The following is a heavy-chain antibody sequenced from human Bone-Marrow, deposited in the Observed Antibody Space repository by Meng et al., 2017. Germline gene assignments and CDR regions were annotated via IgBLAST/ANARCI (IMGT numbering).Heavy chain of an antibody. Sequence: GESLKISCAASGFTFSNYYMNWVRQAPGKGLEWVGNIKQNGSGRYYVDSVKGRFTISRDNAKNSLYLQMSRLRAEDTAVYYCARDGSGCNSLDYWGQGTLVTVSS. V-gene: IGHV3-7*01. J-gene: IGHJ4*02. CDR2: IKQNGSGR. CDR3: ARDGSGCNSLDY. D-gene: IGHD6-25*01. CDR1: GFTFSNYY.